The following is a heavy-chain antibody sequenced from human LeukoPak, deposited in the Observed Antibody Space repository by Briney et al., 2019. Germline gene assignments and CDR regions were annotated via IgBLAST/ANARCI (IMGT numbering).Heavy chain of an antibody. J-gene: IGHJ4*02. D-gene: IGHD3-22*01. CDR1: GFAFSIYS. Sequence: GGSLRLSCAASGFAFSIYSFNWVRQAPGKGLEWVSSIRSSGTYIYYADSVKGRFTISRDNSKNTLYLQMNSLRAEDTAVYYCAKDRAYYDSSGYLDYWGQGTLVTVSS. CDR2: IRSSGTYI. CDR3: AKDRAYYDSSGYLDY. V-gene: IGHV3-21*01.